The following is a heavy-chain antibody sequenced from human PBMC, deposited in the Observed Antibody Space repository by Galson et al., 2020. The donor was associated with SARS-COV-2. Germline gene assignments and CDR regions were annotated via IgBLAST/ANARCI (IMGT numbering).Heavy chain of an antibody. J-gene: IGHJ6*03. D-gene: IGHD2-2*01. V-gene: IGHV3-21*01. CDR3: ARAHNRDIVVVPAAIPYYYYYMDV. CDR1: GLTFSSYS. Sequence: GESLKISCAASGLTFSSYSMNWVRQAPGKGLEWVSSISSSSGYIYYADSVKGRFTISRDNAKNSLYLQMNSLRAEDTAVYYCARAHNRDIVVVPAAIPYYYYYMDVWGKGTTVTVSS. CDR2: ISSSSGYI.